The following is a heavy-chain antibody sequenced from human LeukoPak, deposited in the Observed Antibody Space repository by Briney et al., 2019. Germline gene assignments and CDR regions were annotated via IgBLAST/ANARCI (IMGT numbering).Heavy chain of an antibody. CDR2: IKHDGSVQ. Sequence: GGSLRLSCAASGFTFSSYWMSWVRQAPGKGLEWVANIKHDGSVQYCVDSVKGRFTISRDNAKNSLSLQMNSLRAEDTAVYCARAITNYGYIFDYWGQGTPVTVSS. CDR1: GFTFSSYW. V-gene: IGHV3-7*01. CDR3: ARAITNYGYIFDY. D-gene: IGHD5-18*01. J-gene: IGHJ4*02.